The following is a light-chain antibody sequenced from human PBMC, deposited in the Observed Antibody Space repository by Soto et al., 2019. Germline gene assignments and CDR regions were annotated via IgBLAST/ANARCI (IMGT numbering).Light chain of an antibody. V-gene: IGKV3-11*01. Sequence: EIVMTQSPATLSVSPGERATLSCRASQSISGDLAWYQQKPGQAPRLLIYDASNRATGIPARFSGSGSGTDFTLSISSLEPEDFAVYYCQQRSNWPLTLTFGGGTKVDIK. CDR1: QSISGD. CDR2: DAS. J-gene: IGKJ4*01. CDR3: QQRSNWPLTLT.